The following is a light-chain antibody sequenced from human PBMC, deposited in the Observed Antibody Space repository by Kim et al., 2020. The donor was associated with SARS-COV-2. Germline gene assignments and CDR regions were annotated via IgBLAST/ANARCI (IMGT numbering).Light chain of an antibody. CDR3: NSRDSIPNHLV. CDR1: SLRSYY. Sequence: SSELTQDPAVSVALGQTVRITCQGDSLRSYYASWYQQKPGQAPVLVIYDKNNRPSGIPDRFSGSSSGNTASLTITGAQAEDEADYYCNSRDSIPNHLVFGGGTQLTVL. V-gene: IGLV3-19*01. CDR2: DKN. J-gene: IGLJ2*01.